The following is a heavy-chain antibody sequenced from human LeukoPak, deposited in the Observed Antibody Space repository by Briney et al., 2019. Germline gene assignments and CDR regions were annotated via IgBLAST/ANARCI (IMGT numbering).Heavy chain of an antibody. D-gene: IGHD2/OR15-2a*01. Sequence: PSETLSLTCAVSGYSISSGYYWSWIRQPPGKGLEWIGYIYYSGSTNYNPSLKSRVTISVDTSKNQFSLKLSSVTAADTAVYYCARGFRTGQENYDYWGQGTLVTVSS. CDR3: ARGFRTGQENYDY. CDR1: GYSISSGYY. CDR2: IYYSGST. J-gene: IGHJ4*02. V-gene: IGHV4-61*01.